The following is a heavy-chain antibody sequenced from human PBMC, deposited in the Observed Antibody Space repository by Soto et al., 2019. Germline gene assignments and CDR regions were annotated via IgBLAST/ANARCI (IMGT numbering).Heavy chain of an antibody. CDR3: ASYDSSGRFDY. J-gene: IGHJ4*02. CDR1: GGSTSGCY. Sequence: SETLSLPYTVSGGSTSGCYWIWIRQSPGKGLEWIGYIYYSGSTNYNPSLKSRVTISVDTSKNQFSLKLSSVTAADTAVYYCASYDSSGRFDYWGQGTLVTVS. V-gene: IGHV4-59*01. CDR2: IYYSGST. D-gene: IGHD3-22*01.